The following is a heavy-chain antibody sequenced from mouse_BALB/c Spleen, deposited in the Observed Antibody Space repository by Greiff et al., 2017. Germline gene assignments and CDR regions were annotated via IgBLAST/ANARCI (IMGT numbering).Heavy chain of an antibody. CDR2: INPGSGGT. J-gene: IGHJ2*01. CDR1: GYAFTNYL. D-gene: IGHD1-2*01. CDR3: ARHYYGD. Sequence: VKLQESGAELVRPGTSVKVSCKASGYAFTNYLIEWVKQRPGQGLEWIGVINPGSGGTNYNEKFKGKATLTADKSSSTAYMQLSSLTSDDSAVYFCARHYYGDWGQGTTLTVSS. V-gene: IGHV1-54*01.